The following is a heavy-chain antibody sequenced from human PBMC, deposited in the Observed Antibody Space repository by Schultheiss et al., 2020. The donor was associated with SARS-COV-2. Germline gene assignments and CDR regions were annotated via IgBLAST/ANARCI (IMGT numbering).Heavy chain of an antibody. J-gene: IGHJ5*02. D-gene: IGHD2-2*02. V-gene: IGHV4-39*07. CDR1: GGSISSSSYY. CDR3: ARDRYCSSTSCYTRGYNWFDP. CDR2: IYYSGST. Sequence: SETLSLTCTVSGGSISSSSYYWGWIRQAPGKGLEWIGSIYYSGSTYYNPSLKSRVTISVDTSKNQFSLKLSSVTAADTAVYYCARDRYCSSTSCYTRGYNWFDPWGQGTLVTVSS.